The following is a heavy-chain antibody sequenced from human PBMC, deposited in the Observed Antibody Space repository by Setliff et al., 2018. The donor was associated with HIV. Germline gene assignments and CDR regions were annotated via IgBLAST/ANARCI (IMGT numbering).Heavy chain of an antibody. CDR3: ARNSPFPPSSGAHFDF. D-gene: IGHD3-22*01. V-gene: IGHV7-4-1*02. Sequence: ASVKVSCKASGYSFTTYSINWLRQAPGQGPEWMGWIHTSTGKPTYVVDFTGRFVFSLDTSVNTAFLQISDLKTEDTAVYYCARNSPFPPSSGAHFDFWGPGTLVTVSS. J-gene: IGHJ4*02. CDR2: IHTSTGKP. CDR1: GYSFTTYS.